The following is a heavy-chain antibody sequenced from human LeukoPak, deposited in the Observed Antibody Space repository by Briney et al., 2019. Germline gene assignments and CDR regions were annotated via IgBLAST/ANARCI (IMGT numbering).Heavy chain of an antibody. J-gene: IGHJ4*02. CDR1: GGTFSRYG. CDR2: IVPLFGTA. Sequence: SVKVSCKASGGTFSRYGISWVRQARGQGLEWMGGIVPLFGTAKYAQKFQGRATITADESTSTVYMELRSLRSEDAAVFYCAREWDYESSGFFYSYWGQGTLVTVSS. V-gene: IGHV1-69*01. D-gene: IGHD3-22*01. CDR3: AREWDYESSGFFYSY.